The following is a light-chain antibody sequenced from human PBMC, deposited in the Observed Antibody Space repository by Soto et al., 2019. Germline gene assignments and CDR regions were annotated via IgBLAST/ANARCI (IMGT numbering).Light chain of an antibody. CDR2: RND. CDR1: ISNLGSNF. J-gene: IGLJ3*02. V-gene: IGLV1-47*01. CDR3: AAWNDSLSAVV. Sequence: QSVLTQPPSASGTPGQRVTISCSGSISNLGSNFIYWYQQLPGASPKLLISRNDERPSGVPDRFSGSKSGTSANLAISGLGSEDEADYHCAAWNDSLSAVVFGGGTKMTVL.